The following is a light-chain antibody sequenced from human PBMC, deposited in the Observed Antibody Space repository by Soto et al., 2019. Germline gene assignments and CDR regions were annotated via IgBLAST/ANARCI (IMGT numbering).Light chain of an antibody. V-gene: IGLV2-14*01. CDR3: SSYTSSSTYV. CDR2: EVS. Sequence: QSALTQPASVSGSPGQSITISCTGTSSDFGAYNSVSWYQQHPGKAPKLMIYEVSNRPSGVSNRFSGSKSGNTASLTISGLQAEDEADYYCSSYTSSSTYVFGARTKLTVL. J-gene: IGLJ1*01. CDR1: SSDFGAYNS.